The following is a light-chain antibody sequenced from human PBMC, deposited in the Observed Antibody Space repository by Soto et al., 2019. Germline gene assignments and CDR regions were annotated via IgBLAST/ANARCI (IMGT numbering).Light chain of an antibody. CDR2: EAS. Sequence: DIQMTQFPSTLSASVGARVTITCRASQSINSWLAWYLQKPGKAPRLLIHEASSLQSGVPSRFSGSGSETEFTLTISGLQPDDFATYYCQQYHRYPITFGHGTKVEVK. J-gene: IGKJ1*01. V-gene: IGKV1-5*03. CDR1: QSINSW. CDR3: QQYHRYPIT.